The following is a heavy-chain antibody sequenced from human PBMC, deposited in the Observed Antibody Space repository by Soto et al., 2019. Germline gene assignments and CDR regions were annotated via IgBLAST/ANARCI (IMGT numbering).Heavy chain of an antibody. D-gene: IGHD2-21*02. CDR1: GFTFSGSA. CDR2: IRSKANNYAT. J-gene: IGHJ2*01. CDR3: ARHALQYCGGDCYLLPYFDL. V-gene: IGHV3-73*02. Sequence: EVQLVESGGGLVQPGGSLKLSCAASGFTFSGSAMHWVRQASGKGLEWVGRIRSKANNYATVYAASVKGRFTISRDDSKNTAHLQMNSLKTEDTAVYYGARHALQYCGGDCYLLPYFDLWCRGTMVTVSS.